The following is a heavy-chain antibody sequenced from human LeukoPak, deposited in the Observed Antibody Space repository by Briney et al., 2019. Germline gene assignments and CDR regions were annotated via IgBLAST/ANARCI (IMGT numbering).Heavy chain of an antibody. J-gene: IGHJ4*02. D-gene: IGHD6-13*01. CDR3: AKAVLAAADTMRIDC. Sequence: GGSLRLSCAASGFTFSSYGMHWVRHAPGKGLELVACISYDGSDKYYADSVKGRFTISRDISKNTLFLQMSSLRAEDTAVYYCAKAVLAAADTMRIDCWGQGTLVTVSS. CDR2: ISYDGSDK. CDR1: GFTFSSYG. V-gene: IGHV3-30*18.